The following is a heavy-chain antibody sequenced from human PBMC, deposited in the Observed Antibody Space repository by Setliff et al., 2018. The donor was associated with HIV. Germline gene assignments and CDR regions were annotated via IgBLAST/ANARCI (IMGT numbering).Heavy chain of an antibody. CDR2: IWYDGSQR. D-gene: IGHD4-17*01. J-gene: IGHJ3*02. CDR3: ARGKKDDYSDPEVAFDI. CDR1: GFAFSNFA. V-gene: IGHV3-33*01. Sequence: GGSLRLSCVVSGFAFSNFAMHWVRQAPGKGPEWLALIWYDGSQRYYADTVKGRFTISRENVKNSLYLQVDSLRAGDTAVYYCARGKKDDYSDPEVAFDIWGQGTMVTVSS.